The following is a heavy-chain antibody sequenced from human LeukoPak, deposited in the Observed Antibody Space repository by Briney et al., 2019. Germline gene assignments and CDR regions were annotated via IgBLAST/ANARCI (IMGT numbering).Heavy chain of an antibody. CDR2: ISAYNGNT. J-gene: IGHJ5*02. Sequence: ASVKVSCKASGYTFTSYGISWVRQAPGQGLEWMGWISAYNGNTNYAQKLQGRVTMTTDTSTSTAYMELRSLRSDDTAVYYCARAVNYDILTGYPTPGWFDPWGQGTLVTVSS. CDR1: GYTFTSYG. CDR3: ARAVNYDILTGYPTPGWFDP. D-gene: IGHD3-9*01. V-gene: IGHV1-18*01.